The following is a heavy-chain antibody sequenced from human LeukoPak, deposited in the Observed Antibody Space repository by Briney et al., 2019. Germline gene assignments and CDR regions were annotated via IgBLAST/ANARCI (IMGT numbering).Heavy chain of an antibody. Sequence: GGSLRLSCAASGFTFTNSGMHWVRQAPGKGLEWVAFIQYDGSTIFYADSVEGRFTISRDNSKNTLYLQMNSLRPEDTAVYYCAKDNPIKKVPGLGPGSWGQGTLVTVSS. V-gene: IGHV3-30*02. D-gene: IGHD2-2*01. CDR1: GFTFTNSG. CDR2: IQYDGSTI. CDR3: AKDNPIKKVPGLGPGS. J-gene: IGHJ5*02.